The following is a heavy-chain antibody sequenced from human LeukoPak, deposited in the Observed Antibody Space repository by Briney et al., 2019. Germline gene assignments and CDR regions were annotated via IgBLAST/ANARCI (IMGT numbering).Heavy chain of an antibody. Sequence: QPGGSLRLSCAASGFTFDDYAMHWVRQAPGKGLEWVSGISWNSGSIGYADSVKGRFTISRDNAKNSLYLQMNSLRAEDTALYYCAKVESEKAAAGVDYWGQGTLVTVSS. CDR2: ISWNSGSI. V-gene: IGHV3-9*01. CDR1: GFTFDDYA. D-gene: IGHD6-13*01. J-gene: IGHJ4*02. CDR3: AKVESEKAAAGVDY.